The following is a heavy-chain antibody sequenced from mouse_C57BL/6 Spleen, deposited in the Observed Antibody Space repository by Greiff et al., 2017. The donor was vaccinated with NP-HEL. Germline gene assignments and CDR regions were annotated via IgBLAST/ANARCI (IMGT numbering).Heavy chain of an antibody. CDR3: ARDEGWLPLMDY. V-gene: IGHV5-4*01. D-gene: IGHD2-3*01. CDR2: ISDGGSYT. Sequence: EVKLMESGGGLVKPGGSLKLSCAASGFTFSSYAMSWVRQTPEKRLEWVATISDGGSYTYYPDNVKGRFTISRDNAKNNLYLQMSHLKSEDTAMYYCARDEGWLPLMDYWGQGTSVTVSS. CDR1: GFTFSSYA. J-gene: IGHJ4*01.